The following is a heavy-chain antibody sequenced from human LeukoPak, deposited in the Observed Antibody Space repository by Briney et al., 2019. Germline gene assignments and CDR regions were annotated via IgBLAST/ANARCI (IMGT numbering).Heavy chain of an antibody. CDR1: GGSISSYY. V-gene: IGHV4-4*07. Sequence: SETLSLTCTVSGGSISSYYWSWIRQPAGKGLEWIGRLHTSGSTNYDPSLKSRFTMSGDTSKNQFSLKLSSVTAADTAVYYCARDQYYYDSSGYYGFDYWGQGTLVTVSS. J-gene: IGHJ4*02. D-gene: IGHD3-22*01. CDR2: LHTSGST. CDR3: ARDQYYYDSSGYYGFDY.